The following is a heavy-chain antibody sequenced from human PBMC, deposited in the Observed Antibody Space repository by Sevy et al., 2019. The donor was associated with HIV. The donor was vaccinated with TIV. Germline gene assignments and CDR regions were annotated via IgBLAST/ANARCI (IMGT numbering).Heavy chain of an antibody. CDR3: ARGNSGSSDY. J-gene: IGHJ4*02. Sequence: GGSLRLSCAASGFSFSSYWMHWVRQAPGKGLQWVANIKQDESEKYYVASEKGRFNIFRDNAMNSVYLQMNSLRPEDTSIYYCARGNSGSSDYWGQGTLVTVSS. CDR1: GFSFSSYW. V-gene: IGHV3-7*01. D-gene: IGHD5-12*01. CDR2: IKQDESEK.